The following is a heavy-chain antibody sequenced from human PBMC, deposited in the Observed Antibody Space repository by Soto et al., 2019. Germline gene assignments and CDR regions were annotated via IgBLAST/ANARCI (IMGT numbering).Heavy chain of an antibody. D-gene: IGHD6-13*01. V-gene: IGHV3-48*01. J-gene: IGHJ4*02. CDR2: ISSSSSTI. CDR1: GFTVSSYS. Sequence: GGSMRLSCAASGFTVSSYSMNWVRQAPGKGLEWVSYISSSSSTIYYAGSVKGRFTISRDNAKNSLYLQMNSLRAEDTAVYYCARSKPGYSSSHTNLVDYWGQGTLVTVSS. CDR3: ARSKPGYSSSHTNLVDY.